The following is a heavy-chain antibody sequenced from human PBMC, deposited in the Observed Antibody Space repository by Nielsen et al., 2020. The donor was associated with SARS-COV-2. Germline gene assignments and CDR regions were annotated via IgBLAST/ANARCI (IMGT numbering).Heavy chain of an antibody. CDR1: GFTFSSYG. CDR3: AKDRRGSYYGPFDY. CDR2: ISYDGSNK. V-gene: IGHV3-30*18. D-gene: IGHD1-26*01. J-gene: IGHJ4*02. Sequence: GGSLRLSCAASGFTFSSYGMHWVRQAPGKGLEWVAVISYDGSNKYYADSVKGRFTISRDNSKNTLYLQMNSLRAEDTAVYYCAKDRRGSYYGPFDYWGQGTLVTVSS.